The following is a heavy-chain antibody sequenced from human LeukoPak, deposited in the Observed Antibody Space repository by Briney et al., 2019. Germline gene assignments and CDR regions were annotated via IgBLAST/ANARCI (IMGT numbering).Heavy chain of an antibody. J-gene: IGHJ4*02. CDR1: GGSINSYY. D-gene: IGHD6-13*01. Sequence: PSETLSLTCTGSGGSINSYYWSWIRHPPGKGLEWIGYIYYSGSTNYNPSLKSRVTISVDTSKNQFSLRLSSVTAADTAVYYCARVTGYMTEDYFDYWGQGTLITVSS. V-gene: IGHV4-59*01. CDR2: IYYSGST. CDR3: ARVTGYMTEDYFDY.